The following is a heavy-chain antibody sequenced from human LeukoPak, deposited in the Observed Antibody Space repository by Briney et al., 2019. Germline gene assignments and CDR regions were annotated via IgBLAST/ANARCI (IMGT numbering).Heavy chain of an antibody. V-gene: IGHV3-48*01. Sequence: GGSLRLSCAASGFTFSSYSMNWVRQAPGKGLEWVSYISSSSSTIYYADSVKGRFTISGDNAKNSLYLQMNSLRAEDTAVFYCAKGNLGKCSTTTCYTVPWGQGTLVTVSS. CDR3: AKGNLGKCSTTTCYTVP. J-gene: IGHJ5*02. CDR1: GFTFSSYS. CDR2: ISSSSSTI. D-gene: IGHD2-2*02.